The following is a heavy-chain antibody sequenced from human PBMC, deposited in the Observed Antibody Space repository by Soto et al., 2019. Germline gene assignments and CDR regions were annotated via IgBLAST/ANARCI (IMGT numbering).Heavy chain of an antibody. D-gene: IGHD6-13*01. Sequence: QVTLKESGPVLVKPTETLTLTCTVSGFSLSNARMGVSWIRQPPGKALEWLAYIFSNDEKPYSTSLKSRLTITKDPSKCQVVLTMTNMDPVDTATYYCARIVISAARMYNWFDRWGQGTLVTVSS. J-gene: IGHJ5*02. CDR2: IFSNDEK. CDR3: ARIVISAARMYNWFDR. V-gene: IGHV2-26*01. CDR1: GFSLSNARMG.